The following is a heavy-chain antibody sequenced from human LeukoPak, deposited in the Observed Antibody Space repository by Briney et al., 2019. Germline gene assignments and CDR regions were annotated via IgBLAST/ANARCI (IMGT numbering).Heavy chain of an antibody. D-gene: IGHD3-9*01. CDR3: ARRYYDILTGYYPASRERYFDY. CDR2: ISAYNSNT. V-gene: IGHV1-18*04. CDR1: GYTFTSYG. Sequence: GASVNVSCKASGYTFTSYGISWVRQAPGQGLEWMGWISAYNSNTNYAQKLQGRVTMTTDTSTSTAYMELRSLRSDDTAVYYCARRYYDILTGYYPASRERYFDYWGQGTLVTVSS. J-gene: IGHJ4*02.